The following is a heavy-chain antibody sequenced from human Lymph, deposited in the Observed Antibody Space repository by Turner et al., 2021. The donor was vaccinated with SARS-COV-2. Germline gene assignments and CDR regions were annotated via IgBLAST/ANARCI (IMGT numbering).Heavy chain of an antibody. V-gene: IGHV3-30*04. CDR3: ARYASGGYFYYGMDV. D-gene: IGHD3-10*01. J-gene: IGHJ6*02. CDR1: GLTFSTYA. Sequence: QVQLVESGGGPVQPGRSLRLPCAASGLTFSTYAIYWVRQAPGKGLEWVAVISYDGSNKYYADSVKGRFTISRDNSKNTLYLQMNSLRAEDTAVYYCARYASGGYFYYGMDVWGQGTTVTVSS. CDR2: ISYDGSNK.